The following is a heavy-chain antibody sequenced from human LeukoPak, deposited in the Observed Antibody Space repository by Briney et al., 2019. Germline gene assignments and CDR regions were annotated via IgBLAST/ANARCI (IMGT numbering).Heavy chain of an antibody. V-gene: IGHV4-38-2*02. Sequence: SETLSLTCTVSGYSISSGYYWGWIRQPPGKGVEWIASIYHSGSTYHNPSLESRVTISVDTPKNQLSLKLASVTAADPAVYYCARVMNYFDSWGQGTLVTVSP. CDR1: GYSISSGYY. CDR3: ARVMNYFDS. J-gene: IGHJ4*02. CDR2: IYHSGST.